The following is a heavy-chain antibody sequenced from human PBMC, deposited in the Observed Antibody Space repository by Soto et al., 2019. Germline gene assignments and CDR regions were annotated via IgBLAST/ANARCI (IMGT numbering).Heavy chain of an antibody. J-gene: IGHJ6*02. CDR1: GFTFSSYG. D-gene: IGHD2-15*01. Sequence: XGSLILSCSASGFTFSSYGIHWVRQAPGKGLEWVAVIAYDGGNKYYADSVKGRFTISRDNPKNTLYLQMNSLRADDTAVYYCAKTLGYCSSSSCSREFYYYYGMDVWGQGTTVTVSS. CDR3: AKTLGYCSSSSCSREFYYYYGMDV. CDR2: IAYDGGNK. V-gene: IGHV3-30*18.